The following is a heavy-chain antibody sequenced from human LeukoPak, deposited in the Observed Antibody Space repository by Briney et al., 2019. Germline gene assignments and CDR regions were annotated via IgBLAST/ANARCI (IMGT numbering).Heavy chain of an antibody. Sequence: PSETLSLTCTVSGGSISSGGYYWSWIRQPPGKGLEWIGEINHSGSTNYNPSLKSRVTISVDTSKNQFSLKLSSVTAADTAVYYCARTPSRIAARRAYGMDVWGQGTTVTVSS. CDR2: INHSGST. CDR3: ARTPSRIAARRAYGMDV. D-gene: IGHD6-6*01. J-gene: IGHJ6*02. V-gene: IGHV4-39*07. CDR1: GGSISSGGYY.